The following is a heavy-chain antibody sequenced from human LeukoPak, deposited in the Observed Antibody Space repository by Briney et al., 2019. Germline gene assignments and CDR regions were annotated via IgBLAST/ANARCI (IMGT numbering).Heavy chain of an antibody. CDR3: ARVAAAAGSYYGMDV. V-gene: IGHV1-2*02. CDR2: INPNSGGT. D-gene: IGHD6-13*01. CDR1: GYTFTGYY. Sequence: ASVKVSCKASGYTFTGYYMHWVRQAPGQGLEWMGWINPNSGGTKYAQKFQGRVTMTRDTSISTAYMELSRLRSDDTAVYYCARVAAAAGSYYGMDVWGQGTTVTVSS. J-gene: IGHJ6*02.